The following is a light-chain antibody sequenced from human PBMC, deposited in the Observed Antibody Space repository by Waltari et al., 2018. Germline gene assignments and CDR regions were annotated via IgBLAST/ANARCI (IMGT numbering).Light chain of an antibody. J-gene: IGLJ3*02. CDR2: ANN. V-gene: IGLV1-40*01. CDR1: SPKLGAGYD. CDR3: QSYDSLSGSGV. Sequence: QSVLTQPPSVSGAPGQRVTISCTGSSPKLGAGYDVHWYQQLPGTAPKLLIYANNNRPSGVPDRFSCSKSGTSASLAIAGLQAEDEADYYCQSYDSLSGSGVFGGGTKLTVL.